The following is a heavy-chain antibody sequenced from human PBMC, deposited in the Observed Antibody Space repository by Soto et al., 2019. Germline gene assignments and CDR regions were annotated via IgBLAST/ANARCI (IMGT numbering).Heavy chain of an antibody. CDR3: AKDGAYDDCSGYYDAFDH. Sequence: PGGSLRLSCAASGFTFSNYALNWVRQAPGKGLEWVSTIRSSGANTYYADFVKGRFTIYRDNSENILYLQMSSLKAEDTAVYYCAKDGAYDDCSGYYDAFDHWGQGTMVTVSS. J-gene: IGHJ4*02. CDR2: IRSSGANT. V-gene: IGHV3-23*01. D-gene: IGHD3-22*01. CDR1: GFTFSNYA.